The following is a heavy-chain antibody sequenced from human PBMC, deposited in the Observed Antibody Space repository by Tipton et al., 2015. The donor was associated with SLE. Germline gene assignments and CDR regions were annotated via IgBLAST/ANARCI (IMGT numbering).Heavy chain of an antibody. CDR2: IYTSGST. CDR1: GGSISSAGSYY. J-gene: IGHJ6*02. D-gene: IGHD3-16*01. CDR3: ARGRDYYDYATDV. V-gene: IGHV4-61*09. Sequence: TLSLTCSVSGGSISSAGSYYWTWIRLPAGKGLEWIGHIYTSGSTKYNPSLQSRVSISKDTSKNQFSLKLSSVTAADTAVHYCARGRDYYDYATDVWGQGTTVTVSS.